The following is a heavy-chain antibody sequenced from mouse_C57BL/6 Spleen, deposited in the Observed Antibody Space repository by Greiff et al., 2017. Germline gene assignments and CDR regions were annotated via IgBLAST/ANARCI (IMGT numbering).Heavy chain of an antibody. CDR2: IRSKSNNYAT. D-gene: IGHD1-1*01. V-gene: IGHV10-1*01. CDR3: VRQGFTTVVDAMEQ. J-gene: IGHJ4*01. CDR1: GFSFNTYA. Sequence: EVHLVESGGGLVQPKGSLKLSCAASGFSFNTYAMNWVRQAPGTGLEWVARIRSKSNNYATYYADSVKDRFTISRDDSESMLYLQMNNLKTEDTTMYCCVRQGFTTVVDAMEQRGQGTSVPVPP.